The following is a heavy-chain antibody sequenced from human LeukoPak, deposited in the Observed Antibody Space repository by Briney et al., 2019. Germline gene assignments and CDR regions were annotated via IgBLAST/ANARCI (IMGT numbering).Heavy chain of an antibody. V-gene: IGHV3-23*01. CDR1: GFTVSSNY. Sequence: GGSLRLSCAASGFTVSSNYMSWVRQAPGKGLEWVSAISGSGGSTYYADSVKGRFTISRDNSKNTLYLQMNSLRAEDTAVYYCAKISCSGGSCYSGAYGMDVWGQGTTVTVSS. CDR2: ISGSGGST. D-gene: IGHD2-15*01. CDR3: AKISCSGGSCYSGAYGMDV. J-gene: IGHJ6*02.